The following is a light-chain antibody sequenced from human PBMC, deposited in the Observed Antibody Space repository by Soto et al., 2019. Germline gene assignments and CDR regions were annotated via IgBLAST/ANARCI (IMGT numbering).Light chain of an antibody. CDR3: VLYMGSGIWV. V-gene: IGLV8-61*01. CDR1: SGSVSTSYY. Sequence: QTVVTQAPSFSVSPGRTVTLACGLSSGSVSTSYYPSWYQQTPGQAPRTLIYSTNTRSSGVPDRFSGSILGNKAALTITGAQEDDESDYYCVLYMGSGIWVVGGGTKLTVL. CDR2: STN. J-gene: IGLJ3*02.